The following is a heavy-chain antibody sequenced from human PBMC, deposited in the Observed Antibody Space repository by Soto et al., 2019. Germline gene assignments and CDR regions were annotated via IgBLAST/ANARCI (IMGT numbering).Heavy chain of an antibody. V-gene: IGHV1-69*01. Sequence: QVQLVQSGAEVKKPGSSVKVSCKASGGTFSSYAISWVRQAPGQGLEWLGGIIPIFGTANYAQNFQGRVTITAVEATRTAYMERSSLRSEDTAVYYCARVGDGSGGSCYSGSGPGGFDPWGQGTLVTVSS. CDR1: GGTFSSYA. D-gene: IGHD2-15*01. CDR3: ARVGDGSGGSCYSGSGPGGFDP. J-gene: IGHJ5*02. CDR2: IIPIFGTA.